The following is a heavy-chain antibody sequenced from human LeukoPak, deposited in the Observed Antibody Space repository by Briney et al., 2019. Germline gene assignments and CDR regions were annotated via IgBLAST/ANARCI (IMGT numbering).Heavy chain of an antibody. CDR2: IRSKDAGETT. V-gene: IGHV3-15*05. CDR3: TTEYYGDYHY. D-gene: IGHD4-17*01. CDR1: GFTFSSYA. Sequence: GGSLRLSCAASGFTFSSYAMIRVRQAPGTGLEWVGRIRSKDAGETTEYAASVKGRFTVSRDDSKDTVFLQMDSLITEDTAIYYCTTEYYGDYHYWGQGALVTVSS. J-gene: IGHJ4*02.